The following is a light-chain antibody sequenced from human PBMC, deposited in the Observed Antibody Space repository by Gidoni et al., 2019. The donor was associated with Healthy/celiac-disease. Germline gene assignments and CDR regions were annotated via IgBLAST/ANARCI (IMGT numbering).Light chain of an antibody. Sequence: NFMLTHPHSVSDSPGKTVTISCTRSSGSIASNYLQWYQQRPGSAPTTLIYEDNQRPSGVPDRFSGSIDSSSNSASLTISGLKTEDEADYYCQSYDSSNHWVFGGGTKLTVL. J-gene: IGLJ3*02. CDR3: QSYDSSNHWV. CDR2: EDN. V-gene: IGLV6-57*04. CDR1: SGSIASNY.